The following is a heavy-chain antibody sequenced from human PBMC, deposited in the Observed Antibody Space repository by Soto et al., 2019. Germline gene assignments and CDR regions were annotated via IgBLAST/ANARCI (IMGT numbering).Heavy chain of an antibody. D-gene: IGHD2-21*01. CDR1: GGSISSSSYY. J-gene: IGHJ6*02. CDR2: IYYSGST. CDR3: AGGRGVIVGYYYGMDV. V-gene: IGHV4-39*01. Sequence: QLQLQESGPGLVKPSETLSLTCTVSGGSISSSSYYWGWIRQPPGKGLEWIGSIYYSGSTYYNPSLKSRVTISVDTSKNQFSLKLSSVTAADTAVYYCAGGRGVIVGYYYGMDVWGQGTTVTVSS.